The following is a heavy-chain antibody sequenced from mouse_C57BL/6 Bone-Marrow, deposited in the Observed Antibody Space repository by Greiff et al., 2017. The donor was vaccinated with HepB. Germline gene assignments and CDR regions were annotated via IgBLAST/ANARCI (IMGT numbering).Heavy chain of an antibody. J-gene: IGHJ4*01. Sequence: VKLQESGAELVRPGASVTLSCKASGYTFTDYEMHWVKQTPVHGLEWIGAIDPETGGTAYNQKFKGKAILTADKSSSTAYMELRSLTSEDSAVYYCTREKWLLHYYAMDYWGQGTSVTVSS. CDR3: TREKWLLHYYAMDY. V-gene: IGHV1-15*01. D-gene: IGHD2-3*01. CDR2: IDPETGGT. CDR1: GYTFTDYE.